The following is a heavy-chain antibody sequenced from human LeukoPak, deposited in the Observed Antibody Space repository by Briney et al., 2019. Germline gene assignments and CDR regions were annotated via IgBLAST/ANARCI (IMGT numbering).Heavy chain of an antibody. Sequence: GGSLRLSCAASGFTFSSYGMHGVRQAPGKGLEGVAFIRYDGSNKYYADSVKGRFTISRDNSKNTLYLQMNSLRAEDTAVYYCAKGGSIRDAFDIWGQGTMVTVSS. CDR2: IRYDGSNK. V-gene: IGHV3-30*02. CDR3: AKGGSIRDAFDI. J-gene: IGHJ3*02. CDR1: GFTFSSYG. D-gene: IGHD3-16*01.